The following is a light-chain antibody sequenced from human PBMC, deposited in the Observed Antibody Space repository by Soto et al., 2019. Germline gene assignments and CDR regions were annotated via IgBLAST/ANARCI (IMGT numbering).Light chain of an antibody. CDR1: QSISSY. J-gene: IGKJ2*01. V-gene: IGKV1-39*01. CDR3: QQSYSTPYT. CDR2: AAS. Sequence: DIQMTQSPSSLSASVGDRVTISCRASQSISSYLNWYQQKPGKAPKLLIYAASSLQSGVPSRFSGSGSGTDFTLTISSLQREDFATYYCQQSYSTPYTFGQATNLEIK.